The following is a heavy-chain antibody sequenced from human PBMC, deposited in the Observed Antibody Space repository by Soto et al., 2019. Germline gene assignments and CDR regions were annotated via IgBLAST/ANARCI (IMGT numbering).Heavy chain of an antibody. CDR3: ARTHYSDRSGTDY. CDR1: GGSIRRGDSY. D-gene: IGHD3-22*01. J-gene: IGHJ4*02. Sequence: SETLSLTCTVSGGSIRRGDSYCGWIRYPPGKGLEWIGYIYYSGSTYYNPSLKSRVTISLDTSKNQFSLNLSSVTAADTAVYYCARTHYSDRSGTDYWGQGTLVTVSS. CDR2: IYYSGST. V-gene: IGHV4-30-4*01.